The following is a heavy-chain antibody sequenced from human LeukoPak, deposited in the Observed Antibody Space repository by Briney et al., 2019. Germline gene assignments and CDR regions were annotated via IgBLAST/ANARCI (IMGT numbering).Heavy chain of an antibody. D-gene: IGHD6-6*01. CDR2: IKQDGSEK. CDR3: ARDVSDENGSSSRIHLDS. V-gene: IGHV3-7*01. Sequence: GGSLRLSCAASGFTFSNYWMTWVRQAPGKGLEWVANIKQDGSEKYYVDSVKGRFTISRDNAKNSLFLQMNSLRAEDTAVYYCARDVSDENGSSSRIHLDSWGQGTLVSVSS. CDR1: GFTFSNYW. J-gene: IGHJ4*02.